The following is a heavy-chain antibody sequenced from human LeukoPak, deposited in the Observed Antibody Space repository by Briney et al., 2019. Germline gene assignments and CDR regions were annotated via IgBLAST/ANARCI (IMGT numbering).Heavy chain of an antibody. J-gene: IGHJ6*03. CDR2: IIPIFGTA. D-gene: IGHD4-17*01. CDR1: GGTFSSYA. CDR3: ARAVSHRNGDGPYYYYYYYMDV. Sequence: ASVKVSCKASGGTFSSYAISWVRQAPGQGLEWMGGIIPIFGTANYAQKFQGRVTITADESTSTAYMELSSLRSEDTAVYYCARAVSHRNGDGPYYYYYYYMDVWGKGTTVTISS. V-gene: IGHV1-69*13.